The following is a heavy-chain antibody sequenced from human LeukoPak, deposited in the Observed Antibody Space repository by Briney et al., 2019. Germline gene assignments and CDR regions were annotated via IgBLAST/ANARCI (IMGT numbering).Heavy chain of an antibody. V-gene: IGHV4-34*01. CDR1: GGSFSGYY. J-gene: IGHJ6*03. Sequence: SETLSLTCAVYGGSFSGYYWSWIRQPPGKGLEWIGEINHSGSTNYNPSLKSRVTMSVDTSKNQFSLKLTSVTAADTAVYYCARAYYSYMDVWGKGTTVTVSS. CDR2: INHSGST. CDR3: ARAYYSYMDV.